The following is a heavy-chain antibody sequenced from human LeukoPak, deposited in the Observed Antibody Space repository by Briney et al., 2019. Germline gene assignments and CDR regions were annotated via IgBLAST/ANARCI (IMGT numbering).Heavy chain of an antibody. V-gene: IGHV3-23*01. CDR2: FTGSNGGT. Sequence: PGGSLRLSCAASGLTFSSYVNWVRQAPGKGLEWVSAFTGSNGGTYYADTVKGRFTISRDNSKDTLYLQMNGLRAEDTAVYYCAQSRLSSNYLANWGQGSLVTVSS. D-gene: IGHD3-16*02. CDR1: GLTFSSYV. CDR3: AQSRLSSNYLAN. J-gene: IGHJ4*02.